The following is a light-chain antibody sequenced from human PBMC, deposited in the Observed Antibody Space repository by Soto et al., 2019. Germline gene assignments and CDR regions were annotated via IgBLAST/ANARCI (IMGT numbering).Light chain of an antibody. V-gene: IGLV2-23*02. CDR1: SSDVGIYDL. Sequence: QSALTQPASVSGSPGQAITISCTGTSSDVGIYDLVSWYKHHPGRAAQLIIYEVTKRPSGVSNRFSGSKSGNTASLTISGLQAEDEADYYCCSYAGSSTFVFGTGTKLTVL. J-gene: IGLJ1*01. CDR3: CSYAGSSTFV. CDR2: EVT.